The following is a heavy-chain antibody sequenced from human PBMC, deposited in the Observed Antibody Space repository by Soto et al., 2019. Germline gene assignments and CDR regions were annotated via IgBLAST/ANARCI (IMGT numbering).Heavy chain of an antibody. CDR3: ARGSMVRGVLRDYYYGMDV. D-gene: IGHD3-10*01. V-gene: IGHV4-30-4*01. CDR1: GGSISSGDYY. Sequence: TLSLTCTVSGGSISSGDYYWSWIRQPPGKGLEWIGYIYYSGSTYYNPSLKSRVTISVDTSKNQFSLKLSSVTAADTAVYYCARGSMVRGVLRDYYYGMDVWGQGTTVTVSS. J-gene: IGHJ6*02. CDR2: IYYSGST.